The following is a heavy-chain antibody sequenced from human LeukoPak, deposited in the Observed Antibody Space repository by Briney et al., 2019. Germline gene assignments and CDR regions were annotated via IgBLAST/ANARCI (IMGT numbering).Heavy chain of an antibody. D-gene: IGHD2-15*01. V-gene: IGHV4-61*02. CDR1: GDSISSGTNY. Sequence: PSETLSPTCTVSGDSISSGTNYWSWIRQPAGKGLEWIGRVHASGSTNYNPSLKGRVTISVDTSKNQLSLRLSSVSAADTALYFCARDDRIVKGFDYWGQGTLVTVSS. J-gene: IGHJ4*02. CDR2: VHASGST. CDR3: ARDDRIVKGFDY.